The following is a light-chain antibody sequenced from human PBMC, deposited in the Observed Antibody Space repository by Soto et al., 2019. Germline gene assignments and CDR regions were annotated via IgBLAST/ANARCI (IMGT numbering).Light chain of an antibody. Sequence: QSALTQPPSASGTPGQRVTISCSGSTSNIGTNPVTWYQHLPGTAPKLLIYTNTQRPSGVPDRFSGSKSGTSASLAVSGLQSEDEGDYYCAAWDGSLNVVVFGGGTKLTVL. V-gene: IGLV1-44*01. CDR1: TSNIGTNP. J-gene: IGLJ2*01. CDR3: AAWDGSLNVVV. CDR2: TNT.